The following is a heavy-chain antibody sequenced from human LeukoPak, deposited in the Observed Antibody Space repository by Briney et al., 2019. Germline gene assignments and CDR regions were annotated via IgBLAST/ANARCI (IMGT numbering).Heavy chain of an antibody. J-gene: IGHJ4*02. CDR2: INSDGSST. D-gene: IGHD6-13*01. CDR3: ARAFTGIAAAGFDY. Sequence: GGSLRLSCAASGFTFSSYWMHWVRQAPGKGLVWVSRINSDGSSTSYADSVKGRFTITRDNAKNTLYLQMNSLRAEDTAVYYCARAFTGIAAAGFDYWGQGTLVAVSS. V-gene: IGHV3-74*01. CDR1: GFTFSSYW.